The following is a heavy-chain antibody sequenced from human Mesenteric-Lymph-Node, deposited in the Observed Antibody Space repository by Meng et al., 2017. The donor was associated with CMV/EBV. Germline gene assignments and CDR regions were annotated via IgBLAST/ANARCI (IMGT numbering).Heavy chain of an antibody. CDR1: GFAFSIHE. D-gene: IGHD3-16*01. J-gene: IGHJ4*02. Sequence: GGSLRLSCGASGFAFSIHEMNWVRQAPGKGLEWVSYINGGGTTIYYADSVRGRFTISRDNANNSLYLQMNSLRVEDTAVYYCARYPEPALGDYFDYWGQGTPVTVSS. V-gene: IGHV3-48*03. CDR3: ARYPEPALGDYFDY. CDR2: INGGGTTI.